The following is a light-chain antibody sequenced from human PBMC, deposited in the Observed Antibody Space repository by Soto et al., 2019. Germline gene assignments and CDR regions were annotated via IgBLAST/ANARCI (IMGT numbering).Light chain of an antibody. Sequence: QSALTQHASVSGSPGQSITISCTGTSSDVGAYNFVSWYQQFPGKAPKVIIFEVRKRPSGVSDRFSGSKSGDTASLTISGLQAEDEADYYCSSYRSSTTFVFGTGTKVT. CDR1: SSDVGAYNF. V-gene: IGLV2-14*01. CDR2: EVR. J-gene: IGLJ1*01. CDR3: SSYRSSTTFV.